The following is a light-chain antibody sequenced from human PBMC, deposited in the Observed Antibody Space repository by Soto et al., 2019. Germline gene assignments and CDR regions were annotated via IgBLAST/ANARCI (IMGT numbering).Light chain of an antibody. J-gene: IGKJ1*01. V-gene: IGKV3-20*01. CDR2: GTS. Sequence: EIVLTQSPGTLSVSPGERATLSCRSSQTISSQYLAWYQQKHGQAPSLLIYGTSSRATGTPDRFSGCGSGTDFTLTISRLEPEDSAIYYCQQYGSRTFGQGTKVEIK. CDR3: QQYGSRT. CDR1: QTISSQY.